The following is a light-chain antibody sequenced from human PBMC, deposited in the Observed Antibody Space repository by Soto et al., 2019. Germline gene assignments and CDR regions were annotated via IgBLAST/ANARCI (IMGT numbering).Light chain of an antibody. J-gene: IGKJ1*01. CDR3: QQYTNWTRK. CDR1: QSVSSN. CDR2: GAS. V-gene: IGKV3-15*01. Sequence: EIVMTQSPATLSVSPGERATLSCRASQSVSSNLAWYQQKPGQAPRLLIYGASTRATGIPARFSGSGSGTEFTLTISSLQSEDFAVYYCQQYTNWTRKCGQVTKVDIK.